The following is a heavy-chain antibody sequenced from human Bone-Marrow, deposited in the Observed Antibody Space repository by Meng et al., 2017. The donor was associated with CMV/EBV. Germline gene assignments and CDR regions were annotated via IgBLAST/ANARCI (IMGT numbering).Heavy chain of an antibody. D-gene: IGHD2-2*01. CDR1: GFTFSSYA. Sequence: LSLTCAASGFTFSSYAMSWVRQAPGKGLEWVSAISGSGGSTYYADSVKGRFTISRDNAKHSLYLQMNSLRAEDTAVYYCASHIVVPAAFPLFDIWGQGTMVTVSS. CDR2: ISGSGGST. J-gene: IGHJ3*02. V-gene: IGHV3-23*01. CDR3: ASHIVVPAAFPLFDI.